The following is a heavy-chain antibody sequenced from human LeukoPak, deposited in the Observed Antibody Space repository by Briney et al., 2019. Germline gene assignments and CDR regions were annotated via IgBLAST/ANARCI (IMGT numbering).Heavy chain of an antibody. CDR2: MNPNSGNT. CDR3: ARDYGDYDDAFDI. CDR1: GYTFTSYD. D-gene: IGHD4-17*01. Sequence: ASVKVSCKASGYTFTSYDINWVRQATGQGLEWMGWMNPNSGNTGYAQKFQGRVTMTRNTSISTAYMELSGLRSEDTAVYYCARDYGDYDDAFDIWGQGTMVTVSS. J-gene: IGHJ3*02. V-gene: IGHV1-8*01.